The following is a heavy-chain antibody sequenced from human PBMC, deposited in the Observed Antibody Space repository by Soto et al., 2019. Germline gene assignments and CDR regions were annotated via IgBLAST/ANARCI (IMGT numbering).Heavy chain of an antibody. J-gene: IGHJ4*02. CDR2: IYYSGNT. D-gene: IGHD3-10*01. CDR1: GGSIDRSSYY. CDR3: ATHLGYYGSGRYCFDH. V-gene: IGHV4-39*01. Sequence: PSETLSLTCTVSGGSIDRSSYYWGWIRQTPGKGLEWIGSIYYSGNTYYNPSLGSRVTVSVDTSKNQFSLKLSSVTAADAAVYYCATHLGYYGSGRYCFDHWGRGTLVTVSS.